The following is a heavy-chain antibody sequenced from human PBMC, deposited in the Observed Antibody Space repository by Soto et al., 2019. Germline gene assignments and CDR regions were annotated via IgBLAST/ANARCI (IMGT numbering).Heavy chain of an antibody. D-gene: IGHD2-21*02. CDR2: ISGSGGST. CDR1: GFTFSSYA. Sequence: EVQLLESGGGLVQPGGSLRLSCAASGFTFSSYAMSWVRQAPGKGLEWVSAISGSGGSTYYADSVKGRFTISRDNSKNTLYLQMNSLRAEDTAVYYCAKDVTVAYCGGDCHEYFQHWGQGTLVTVSS. J-gene: IGHJ1*01. V-gene: IGHV3-23*01. CDR3: AKDVTVAYCGGDCHEYFQH.